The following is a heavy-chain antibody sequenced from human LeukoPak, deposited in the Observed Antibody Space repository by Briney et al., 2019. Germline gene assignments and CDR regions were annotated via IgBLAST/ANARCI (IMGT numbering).Heavy chain of an antibody. CDR3: AREDFWDSDDPGRNYYYYYMDV. D-gene: IGHD3-3*01. V-gene: IGHV3-48*01. J-gene: IGHJ6*03. CDR2: ISSSSSTI. CDR1: GFTFSSYS. Sequence: PGGSLRLSCAASGFTFSSYSMNWVRQAPGKGLEWVSYISSSSSTIYYADFVKGRFTISRDNAKNSLYLQMNSLRAEDTAVYYCAREDFWDSDDPGRNYYYYYMDVWGKGTTVTVSS.